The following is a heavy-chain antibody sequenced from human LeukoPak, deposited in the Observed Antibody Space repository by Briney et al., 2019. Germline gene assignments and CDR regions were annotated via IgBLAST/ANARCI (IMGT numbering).Heavy chain of an antibody. D-gene: IGHD6-19*01. CDR1: EFTFSSYA. CDR3: AKDEGLYSSGWPFDY. Sequence: PGGSLRLSCAASEFTFSSYAMSWVRQAPGKGLEWVSTISGSGGSTYYADSVKGRFTISRDNSKNTLYLQMNSLRAEDTAVYYCAKDEGLYSSGWPFDYWGQGTLVTVSS. V-gene: IGHV3-23*01. CDR2: ISGSGGST. J-gene: IGHJ4*02.